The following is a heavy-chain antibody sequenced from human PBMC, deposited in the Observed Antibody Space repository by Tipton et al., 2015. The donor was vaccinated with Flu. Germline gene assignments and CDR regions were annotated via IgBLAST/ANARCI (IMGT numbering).Heavy chain of an antibody. V-gene: IGHV1-18*01. CDR3: ARRMGDSSGSLWDS. Sequence: QSGPEVKKPGTSVKVSCRASGYTFTNFGISWVRQAPGQGLEWMGWINAYNGNADYGQKVKGRVTMTTDTSTSTAYMELRSLRFDDTAVYYCARRMGDSSGSLWDSWGQGTPVTVSS. D-gene: IGHD3-22*01. CDR2: INAYNGNA. CDR1: GYTFTNFG. J-gene: IGHJ4*02.